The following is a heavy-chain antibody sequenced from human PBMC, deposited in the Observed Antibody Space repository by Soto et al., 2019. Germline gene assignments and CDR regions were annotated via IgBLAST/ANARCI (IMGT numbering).Heavy chain of an antibody. CDR3: AREGTMVRGFDC. D-gene: IGHD3-10*01. V-gene: IGHV3-33*01. J-gene: IGHJ4*02. CDR1: GFTFSSYG. CDR2: IWYDGSNK. Sequence: QVQLVESGGGAVQPGRSLRLSCAASGFTFSSYGMNWVRQAPGKGLEWVALIWYDGSNKYYVDSVKGRFSISRDNSKNTLYLQMNRLRTEDTAVYYCAREGTMVRGFDCWGQGTLVTVSS.